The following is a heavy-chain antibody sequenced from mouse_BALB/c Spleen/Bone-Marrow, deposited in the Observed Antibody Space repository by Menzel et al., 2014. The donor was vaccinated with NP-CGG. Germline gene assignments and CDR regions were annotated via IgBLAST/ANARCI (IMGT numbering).Heavy chain of an antibody. CDR1: GFSLTSYG. D-gene: IGHD2-12*01. CDR2: IWSGGST. V-gene: IGHV2-2*02. J-gene: IGHJ4*01. Sequence: VQLQQSGPGLVQPSQSLSITCTVSGFSLTSYGVHWIRQSPGKGLEWLGVIWSGGSTDYNAPFISRLSISKDNSKSQVFSKMNSLQANDTAIYYCVRNPIRRNAMDYWGQGTSVTVSS. CDR3: VRNPIRRNAMDY.